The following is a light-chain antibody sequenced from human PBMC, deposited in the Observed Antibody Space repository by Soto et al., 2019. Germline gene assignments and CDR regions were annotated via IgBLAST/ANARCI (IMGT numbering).Light chain of an antibody. CDR2: DAS. V-gene: IGKV1-5*01. Sequence: DIQMTQSPSTLSASVGDSVTITCRASQSIDTWLALYQQKPGKAPKLLIYDASTLESGVPSRFSGSGSGTEFTLTISSLQPDDFATYYCQHYNSYSEAFGQGTKVDIK. J-gene: IGKJ1*01. CDR1: QSIDTW. CDR3: QHYNSYSEA.